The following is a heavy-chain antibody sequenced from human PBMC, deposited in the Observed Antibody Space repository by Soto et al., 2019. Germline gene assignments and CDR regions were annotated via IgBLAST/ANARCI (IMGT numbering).Heavy chain of an antibody. CDR2: ISGSGGST. CDR3: AKDVYSSGWYDGGFDY. Sequence: GGSLRLSCAASGFTFSSYAMSWVRQAPGKGLEWVSAISGSGGSTYYADPVKGRFTISRDNSKNTLYLQMNSLRAEDTAVYYCAKDVYSSGWYDGGFDYWGQGTLVTVSS. V-gene: IGHV3-23*01. CDR1: GFTFSSYA. J-gene: IGHJ4*02. D-gene: IGHD6-19*01.